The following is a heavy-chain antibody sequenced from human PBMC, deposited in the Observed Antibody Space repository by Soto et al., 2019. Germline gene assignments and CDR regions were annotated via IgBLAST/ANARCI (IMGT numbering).Heavy chain of an antibody. CDR1: GYSFTSYW. Sequence: PGESLKISCKGSGYSFTSYWIGWVRQMPGKGLEWMGIIYPGDSDTRYSPSFQGQVTISADKSISTAYLQWSSLKASDTAMYYCARLAYCGGDCYYDAFDIWGQGTMVTVSS. CDR3: ARLAYCGGDCYYDAFDI. V-gene: IGHV5-51*01. J-gene: IGHJ3*02. D-gene: IGHD2-21*02. CDR2: IYPGDSDT.